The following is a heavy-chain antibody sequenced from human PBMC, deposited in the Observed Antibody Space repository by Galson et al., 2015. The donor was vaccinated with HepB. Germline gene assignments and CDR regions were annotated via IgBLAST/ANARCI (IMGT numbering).Heavy chain of an antibody. CDR2: IIPILGIA. CDR3: AGGVPAAAGSCGY. D-gene: IGHD6-13*01. J-gene: IGHJ4*02. Sequence: SVKVSCKASGGTFSSYAISWVRQAPGQGLEWMGRIIPILGIANYAQKFQGRVTITADKSTSTAYMELSSLRSEDTAVYYCAGGVPAAAGSCGYWGQGTLVTVSS. V-gene: IGHV1-69*04. CDR1: GGTFSSYA.